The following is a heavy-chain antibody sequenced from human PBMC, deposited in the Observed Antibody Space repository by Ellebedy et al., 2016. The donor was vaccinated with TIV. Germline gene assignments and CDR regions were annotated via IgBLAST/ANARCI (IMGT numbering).Heavy chain of an antibody. Sequence: MPSETLSLTCTVSGGSISGSSYFRGWIRQPPGKGLEWIGSLYHSVSTYYNPSLKSRVTISVDTSKNQFSLTVSSVTAADTAVYYCASGTYRTFTVWGQGTTVTVSS. D-gene: IGHD1-26*01. CDR1: GGSISGSSYF. V-gene: IGHV4-39*01. J-gene: IGHJ6*02. CDR2: LYHSVST. CDR3: ASGTYRTFTV.